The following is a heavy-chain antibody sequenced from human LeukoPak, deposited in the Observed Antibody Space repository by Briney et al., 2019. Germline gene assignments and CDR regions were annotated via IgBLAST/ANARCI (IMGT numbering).Heavy chain of an antibody. CDR3: AKWQDSTHWGYFDY. CDR2: IRSSGSST. D-gene: IGHD3-16*01. V-gene: IGHV3-23*01. Sequence: GGSLRLSCAASGFTFSSYGMSWVRQAPGKGLEWVSGIRSSGSSTNYADSVKGRFTISRDNSKNTLYLQMNRLRAEDTAVYYCAKWQDSTHWGYFDYWGQGTLVTVSS. J-gene: IGHJ4*02. CDR1: GFTFSSYG.